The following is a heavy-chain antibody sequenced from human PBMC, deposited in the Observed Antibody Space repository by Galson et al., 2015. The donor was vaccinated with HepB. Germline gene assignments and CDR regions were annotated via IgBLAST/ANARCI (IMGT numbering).Heavy chain of an antibody. Sequence: SVKVSCKASGFTFTSSAMQWVRQACGQRLEWIGWIVVGSGNTNYAQKFQERVTITRDMSTSTAYMELSSLRSEDTAVYYCAADSITMVRGVRFDPWGQGTLVTVSS. J-gene: IGHJ5*02. CDR3: AADSITMVRGVRFDP. V-gene: IGHV1-58*02. CDR2: IVVGSGNT. CDR1: GFTFTSSA. D-gene: IGHD3-10*01.